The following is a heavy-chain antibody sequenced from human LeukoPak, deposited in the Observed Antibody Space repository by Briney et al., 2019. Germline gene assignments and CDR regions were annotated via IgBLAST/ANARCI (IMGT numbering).Heavy chain of an antibody. V-gene: IGHV4-34*01. J-gene: IGHJ6*03. CDR1: GGSFSGYY. CDR3: ARGGVVYGVLYYYYYMDV. Sequence: SETLSLTCAVYGGSFSGYYWSWIRQPPGKGLEGIGEINHSGSTNYNPSLKSRVTISVDTSKNQFSLKLSSVTAADTAVYYCARGGVVYGVLYYYYYMDVWGKGTTVTVSS. D-gene: IGHD3-3*01. CDR2: INHSGST.